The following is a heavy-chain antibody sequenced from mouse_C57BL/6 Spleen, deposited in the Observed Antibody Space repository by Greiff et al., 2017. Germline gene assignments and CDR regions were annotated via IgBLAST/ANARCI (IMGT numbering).Heavy chain of an antibody. Sequence: EVQLVESGGGLVKPGGSLKLSCAASGFTFSSYAMSWVRQTPEKRLEWVATISDGGSYTYYPDNVKGRFTISRDNAKNNLYLQMSQLKSEDTAMXYCERDHSYDGSSYGGDYCDYWGQGTTLTVSS. CDR2: ISDGGSYT. CDR1: GFTFSSYA. J-gene: IGHJ2*01. D-gene: IGHD1-1*01. V-gene: IGHV5-4*01. CDR3: ERDHSYDGSSYGGDYCDY.